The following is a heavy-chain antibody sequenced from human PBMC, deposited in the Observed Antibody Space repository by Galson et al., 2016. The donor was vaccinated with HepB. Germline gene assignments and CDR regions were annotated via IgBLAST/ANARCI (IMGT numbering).Heavy chain of an antibody. CDR2: VRDNGGT. CDR3: AKEMAEVGKPFFDY. D-gene: IGHD5-24*01. Sequence: SLRLSCAASGFTFSTYAMHWVRQAPEKGPEWVSGVRDNGGTFYADSVKGRFTISRDNSKNTLYLQMNSLRAEDTAIYYCAKEMAEVGKPFFDYWGPGTQIIVSS. V-gene: IGHV3-23*01. J-gene: IGHJ4*02. CDR1: GFTFSTYA.